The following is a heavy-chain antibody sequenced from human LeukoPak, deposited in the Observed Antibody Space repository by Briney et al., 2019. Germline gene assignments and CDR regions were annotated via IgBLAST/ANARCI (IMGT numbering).Heavy chain of an antibody. J-gene: IGHJ4*02. CDR2: IRSKANSYAT. Sequence: GGSLRLSCAASGFTFSGSAMHWVRQASGKGLEWVGRIRSKANSYATAYAASVKGRFTISRDDSKNTAYLQMNSLKTEDTAVYYCAKVDYDFWSGYYGFDYWGQGTLVTVSS. V-gene: IGHV3-73*01. CDR3: AKVDYDFWSGYYGFDY. CDR1: GFTFSGSA. D-gene: IGHD3-3*01.